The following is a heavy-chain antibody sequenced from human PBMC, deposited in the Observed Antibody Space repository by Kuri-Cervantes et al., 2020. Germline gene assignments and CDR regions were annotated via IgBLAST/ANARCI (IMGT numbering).Heavy chain of an antibody. CDR1: GYSFTSYW. V-gene: IGHV5-51*01. Sequence: GESLKISCKGSGYSFTSYWIGWVRQMPGKGLEWMGIIYPGDSDTSYSPSFQGQVTISADKSISTAYLQWSSLKASDTAIYYCARHEAATIPDYWGQGTQVTVSS. D-gene: IGHD6-25*01. J-gene: IGHJ4*02. CDR2: IYPGDSDT. CDR3: ARHEAATIPDY.